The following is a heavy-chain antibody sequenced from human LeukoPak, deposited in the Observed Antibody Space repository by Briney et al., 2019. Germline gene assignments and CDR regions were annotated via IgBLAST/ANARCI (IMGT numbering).Heavy chain of an antibody. D-gene: IGHD6-13*01. Sequence: SVKVSCKASGGTFSSYAISWVRQAPGQGLEWMGGIIPIFGTVNYAQKFQGRVTITADESTSTAYMELSSLRSQDTAVYYCARISGSSWSFDYWGQGTLVTVSS. CDR3: ARISGSSWSFDY. CDR2: IIPIFGTV. CDR1: GGTFSSYA. V-gene: IGHV1-69*13. J-gene: IGHJ4*02.